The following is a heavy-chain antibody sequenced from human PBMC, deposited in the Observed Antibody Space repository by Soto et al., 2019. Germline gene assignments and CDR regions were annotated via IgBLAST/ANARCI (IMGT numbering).Heavy chain of an antibody. V-gene: IGHV3-15*01. J-gene: IGHJ4*02. CDR1: GFSFSNAW. D-gene: IGHD3-16*01. Sequence: EVQLVESGGDFVKPGGSLRVSCAVSGFSFSNAWMSWVRQAPGKGLAWVGRIKSRADGGTTDYTAPVKGRFTISRDDSKNTVFLQMNSLKTEDTAVYYCTAHLGEFFPLDYWGQGTLVTVSS. CDR3: TAHLGEFFPLDY. CDR2: IKSRADGGTT.